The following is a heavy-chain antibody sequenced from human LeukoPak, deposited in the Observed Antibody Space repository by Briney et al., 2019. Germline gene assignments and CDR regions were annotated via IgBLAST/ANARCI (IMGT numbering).Heavy chain of an antibody. CDR3: ARGQSRYFDWYLGFFDY. J-gene: IGHJ4*02. D-gene: IGHD3-9*01. V-gene: IGHV3-21*01. CDR1: GFTFSSY. Sequence: VGSLRLSCAASGFTFSSYMNWVRQAPGKGLEWVSSISSTSSYIYYADSVKGRFTTSQDHDKNSLYLQINSMRADDTAVYYCARGQSRYFDWYLGFFDYWGQGTLVSVSS. CDR2: ISSTSSYI.